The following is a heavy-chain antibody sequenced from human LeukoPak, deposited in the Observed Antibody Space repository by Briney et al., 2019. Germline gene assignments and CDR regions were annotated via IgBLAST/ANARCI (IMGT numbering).Heavy chain of an antibody. J-gene: IGHJ5*02. CDR3: ARDLDFWSGRRKALGENNWFDP. CDR1: GGTFSSYA. V-gene: IGHV1-69*01. Sequence: SVKVSCKASGGTFSSYAISWVRQAPGQGLEWMGGIIPIFGTANYAQKFQGRVTITADESTSTAYMELSSLRSEDTAVYYCARDLDFWSGRRKALGENNWFDPWGQGTLVTVSS. CDR2: IIPIFGTA. D-gene: IGHD3-3*01.